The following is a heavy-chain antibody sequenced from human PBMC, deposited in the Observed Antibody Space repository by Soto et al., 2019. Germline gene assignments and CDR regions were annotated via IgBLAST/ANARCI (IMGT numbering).Heavy chain of an antibody. J-gene: IGHJ5*02. CDR2: MNAGNGNT. CDR1: GDTFTSYA. Sequence: ASVKVSCKASGDTFTSYAMHLVRQAPGQRLEWMGWMNAGNGNTKYSQKFQGRVTITKDTSASTAYMELSSLRSEDTAVYYCAIDGAADAPWGQGTLVTVSS. CDR3: AIDGAADAP. D-gene: IGHD6-13*01. V-gene: IGHV1-3*01.